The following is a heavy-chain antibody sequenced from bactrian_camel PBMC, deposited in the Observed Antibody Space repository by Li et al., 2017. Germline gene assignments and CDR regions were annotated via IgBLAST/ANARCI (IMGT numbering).Heavy chain of an antibody. Sequence: HVQLVESGGGSVQAGGSLRLSCAVSGKTSNSYGSYCMAWFRQTTEKGREPIAAIDSDGSTSYADSVKGRFTISKDNAKNTVSLEMTSLTPEDTAVYYCAADPAEETSGEWCFIRQNYNFGQGTQVTVS. D-gene: IGHD3*01. CDR2: IDSDGST. V-gene: IGHV3S53*01. CDR1: GKTSNSYGSYC. J-gene: IGHJ4*01.